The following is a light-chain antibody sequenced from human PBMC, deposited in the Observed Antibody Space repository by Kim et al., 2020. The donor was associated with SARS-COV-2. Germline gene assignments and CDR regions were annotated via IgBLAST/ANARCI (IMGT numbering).Light chain of an antibody. Sequence: VSPGERATLSCRASQSISSNLAWYQQKPGQAPRLLIYGASTRATGVPARFSGSGFGTEFTLSISSLQSEDFALYFCQQYNDWPPWTFGQGTKLEI. CDR2: GAS. J-gene: IGKJ1*01. CDR3: QQYNDWPPWT. V-gene: IGKV3-15*01. CDR1: QSISSN.